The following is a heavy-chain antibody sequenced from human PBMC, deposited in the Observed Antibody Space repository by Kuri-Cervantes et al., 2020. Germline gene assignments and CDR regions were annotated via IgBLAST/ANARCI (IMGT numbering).Heavy chain of an antibody. D-gene: IGHD4-23*01. CDR2: ISSRDSTI. J-gene: IGHJ4*02. CDR3: ARDSQRWTQGGID. V-gene: IGHV3-11*04. Sequence: LSLTCAASGFTFSDYYMSWIRQGPGKGLEWVAYISSRDSTIYYADSVKGRFTISRDNAKSSLYLQMNSLRADDTAVYYCARDSQRWTQGGIDWGQGTLVTVSS. CDR1: GFTFSDYY.